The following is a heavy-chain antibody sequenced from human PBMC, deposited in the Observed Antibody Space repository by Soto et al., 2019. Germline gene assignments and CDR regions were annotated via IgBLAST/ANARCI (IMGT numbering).Heavy chain of an antibody. CDR1: GFSITNGHY. D-gene: IGHD5-18*01. CDR2: IFHSGMT. J-gene: IGHJ5*02. CDR3: ARLFSREGYNSIAP. Sequence: SETLSLTCAVSGFSITNGHYWVWIRQAPGKGLEWIGSIFHSGMTYYNSSLKSRLTISVDTSKNLFSLKLTSVTAADTAVYYCARLFSREGYNSIAPWGQGTLVTVSS. V-gene: IGHV4-38-2*01.